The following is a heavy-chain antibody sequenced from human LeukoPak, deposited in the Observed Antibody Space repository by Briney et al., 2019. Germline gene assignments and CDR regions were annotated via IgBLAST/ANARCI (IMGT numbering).Heavy chain of an antibody. J-gene: IGHJ6*02. CDR2: INPNSGGT. Sequence: ASVKVSCKASGYTFTGYYMHWVRQAPGQGLEWMGWINPNSGGTNYAQKFQGRVTMTRDTSISTAYMELSRLRPDDTAVYYCASLHIVVVPAAAPGYYGMDVWGQGTTVTVSS. CDR3: ASLHIVVVPAAAPGYYGMDV. D-gene: IGHD2-2*01. V-gene: IGHV1-2*02. CDR1: GYTFTGYY.